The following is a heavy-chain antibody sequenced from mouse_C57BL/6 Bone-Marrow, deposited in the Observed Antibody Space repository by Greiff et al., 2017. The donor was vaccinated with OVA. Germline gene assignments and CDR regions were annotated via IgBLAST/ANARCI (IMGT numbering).Heavy chain of an antibody. Sequence: QVQLKQPGAELVMPGASVKLSCKASGYTFTSYWMHWVKQRPGQGLEWIGEIDPSDSYTNYNQKFKGKSTLTVDKSSSTAYMQLSSLTSEDSAVYYCARAYYYVSNAYWGQGTLVTVSA. J-gene: IGHJ3*01. CDR3: ARAYYYVSNAY. V-gene: IGHV1-69*01. CDR1: GYTFTSYW. CDR2: IDPSDSYT. D-gene: IGHD1-1*01.